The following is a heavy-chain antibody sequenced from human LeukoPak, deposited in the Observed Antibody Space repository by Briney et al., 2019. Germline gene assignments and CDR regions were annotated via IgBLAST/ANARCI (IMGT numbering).Heavy chain of an antibody. V-gene: IGHV3-43*02. J-gene: IGHJ6*03. Sequence: PGRSLRLSCAASGFTFDVYATHWVRQAPGEGLEWVSLISGDGGSTYYADSVKGRFTISRDNSKNSLYLQMNSLRTEDTALYYCAKEARGDYYYYYMDVWGKGTTVTVSS. CDR3: AKEARGDYYYYYMDV. CDR1: GFTFDVYA. CDR2: ISGDGGST.